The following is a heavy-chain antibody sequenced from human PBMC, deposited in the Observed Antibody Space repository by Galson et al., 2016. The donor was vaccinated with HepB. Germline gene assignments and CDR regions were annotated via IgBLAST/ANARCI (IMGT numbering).Heavy chain of an antibody. V-gene: IGHV3-23*01. J-gene: IGHJ4*02. Sequence: SLRLSCAASGITFSTYNMNWVRQAPGKGLEWVSAISGSGNSTYYIESVKGRFTISRDNSNNTLYLQMNNLRVEDTAIYYCAKTTPTPGPRDDSWGQGTLVTVSA. CDR3: AKTTPTPGPRDDS. D-gene: IGHD1-1*01. CDR2: ISGSGNST. CDR1: GITFSTYN.